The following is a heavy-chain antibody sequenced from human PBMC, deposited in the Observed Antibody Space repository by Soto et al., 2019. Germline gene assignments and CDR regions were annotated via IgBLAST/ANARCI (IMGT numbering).Heavy chain of an antibody. CDR3: ARSPGGFTAATYFFDY. V-gene: IGHV2-70*04. Sequence: VSGPTLVNPTQTLTLTCTFSGFSLSSKGMRVSWIRQPPGKALEWLARIDWDDDKFYSPSLRTRLTISKDTSKNQVVLTMTNVDPKDTATYYCARSPGGFTAATYFFDYWGQGTLVTVSS. J-gene: IGHJ4*02. D-gene: IGHD6-25*01. CDR1: GFSLSSKGMR. CDR2: IDWDDDK.